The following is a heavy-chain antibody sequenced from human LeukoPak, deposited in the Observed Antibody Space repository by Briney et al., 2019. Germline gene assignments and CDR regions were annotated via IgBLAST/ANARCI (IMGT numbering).Heavy chain of an antibody. V-gene: IGHV3-21*01. D-gene: IGHD1-26*01. Sequence: GGSLRLSCAASGFTFSSYAMMWVRQAPGKGLEWVSSIDSTSSFIYYADSLKGRFTVSRDNAKNSLYLQMNSLRAEDTAVYYCARVVVGATDYNYYYGLDVWGQGTTVTVSS. J-gene: IGHJ6*02. CDR2: IDSTSSFI. CDR1: GFTFSSYA. CDR3: ARVVVGATDYNYYYGLDV.